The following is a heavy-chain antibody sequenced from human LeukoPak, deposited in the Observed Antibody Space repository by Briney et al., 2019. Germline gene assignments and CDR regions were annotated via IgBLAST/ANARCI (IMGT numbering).Heavy chain of an antibody. CDR3: AKTRMWNLRLDS. CDR2: VSDDGVAT. V-gene: IGHV3-23*01. J-gene: IGHJ4*02. Sequence: GESLKISCAASGFTFSNNAMTWVRQAPGKGLEWVSTVSDDGVATYYADSVKGRFAISRDNSKDTVYLQMGSLRVEDTAVYYCAKTRMWNLRLDSWGQGTLVAVSS. D-gene: IGHD1-1*01. CDR1: GFTFSNNA.